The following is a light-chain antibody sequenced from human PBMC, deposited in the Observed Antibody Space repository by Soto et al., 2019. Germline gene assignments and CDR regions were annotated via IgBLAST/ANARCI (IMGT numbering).Light chain of an antibody. CDR2: GAS. V-gene: IGKV1-39*01. J-gene: IGKJ1*01. CDR1: LRITKY. Sequence: DIELIQSPSSLPASVGERVNITCRSSLRITKYLNWYQQKPGKAPKLLIYGASSLQSGVPLRFSGRGCGTEFTLTISSLRTEDSAIYDCQQYFEWPPMTFGQGTKVDI. CDR3: QQYFEWPPMT.